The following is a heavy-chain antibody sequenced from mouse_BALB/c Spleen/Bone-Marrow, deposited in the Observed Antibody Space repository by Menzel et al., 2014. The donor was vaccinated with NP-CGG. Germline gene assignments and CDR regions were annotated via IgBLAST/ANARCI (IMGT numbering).Heavy chain of an antibody. V-gene: IGHV5-17*02. Sequence: EVQLVESGGGLVQPGGSRKLSCAASGFTFSSFGMHWVRQAPEKGLEWVAYISSGSSTIYYADTVKGRFTISRENPKNSRHMQKNSLRADDTAMYYGVRCYYGRRYYFDYWGQGTTLTGSS. D-gene: IGHD1-1*01. CDR1: GFTFSSFG. CDR3: VRCYYGRRYYFDY. J-gene: IGHJ2*01. CDR2: ISSGSSTI.